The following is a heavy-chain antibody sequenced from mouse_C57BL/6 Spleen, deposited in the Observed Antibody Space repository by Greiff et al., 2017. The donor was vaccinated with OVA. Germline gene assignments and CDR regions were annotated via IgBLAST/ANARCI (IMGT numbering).Heavy chain of an antibody. CDR2: IYPGDGDT. V-gene: IGHV1-82*01. J-gene: IGHJ3*01. CDR3: ARNPVDSSGGRAWFAY. CDR1: GYAFSSSW. D-gene: IGHD3-2*02. Sequence: VQLVESGPELVKPGASVKISCKASGYAFSSSWMNWVKQRPGKGLEWIGRIYPGDGDTNYNGKFKGKATLTADKSSSTAYMQLSSLTSEDSAVYFGARNPVDSSGGRAWFAYWGQGTLVTVSA.